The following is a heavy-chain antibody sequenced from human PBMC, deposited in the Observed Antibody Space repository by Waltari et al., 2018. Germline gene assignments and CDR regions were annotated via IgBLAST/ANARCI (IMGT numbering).Heavy chain of an antibody. V-gene: IGHV1-69*04. CDR2: IIPIRGIA. CDR3: AGEGTYGSSDY. D-gene: IGHD6-6*01. CDR1: GGTFSSYA. J-gene: IGHJ4*02. Sequence: QVQLVQSGAEVKKPGSSVKVSCKASGGTFSSYAISWVRQAPGQGLEWMGGIIPIRGIANYEQKFQGRVRITADESTSTANRELGSLGSEDTAGYYGAGEGTYGSSDYGGQGTLVTVSS.